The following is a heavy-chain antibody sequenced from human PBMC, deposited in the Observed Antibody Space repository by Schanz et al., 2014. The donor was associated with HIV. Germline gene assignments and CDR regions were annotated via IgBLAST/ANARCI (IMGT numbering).Heavy chain of an antibody. Sequence: EVQLLESGGGLVQPGGSLRISCVASGFSFLRYEMSWVRQAPGKGLEWLSTLSGSGDRTYYADSVKGRVTISRDNSKNTLYLQMNSLGAEDTALYYCAKASGNSYGTGYFDYWGQGTLVTVSS. CDR2: LSGSGDRT. D-gene: IGHD5-18*01. CDR1: GFSFLRYE. CDR3: AKASGNSYGTGYFDY. J-gene: IGHJ4*02. V-gene: IGHV3-23*01.